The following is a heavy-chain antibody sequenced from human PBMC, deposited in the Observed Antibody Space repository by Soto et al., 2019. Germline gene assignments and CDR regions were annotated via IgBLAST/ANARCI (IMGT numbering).Heavy chain of an antibody. Sequence: QVQLQESGPGLVKPSQTLSLTCTVSGGSISSGDYYWSWIRQPPGKGLEWIGYIYYSGSTYSNPSLKSRVTISLDTSKNQFPLKLSSVTAADTAVYYCARYPGLKPRFDYWGQGTLVTVSS. CDR2: IYYSGST. V-gene: IGHV4-30-4*01. D-gene: IGHD6-19*01. CDR3: ARYPGLKPRFDY. J-gene: IGHJ4*02. CDR1: GGSISSGDYY.